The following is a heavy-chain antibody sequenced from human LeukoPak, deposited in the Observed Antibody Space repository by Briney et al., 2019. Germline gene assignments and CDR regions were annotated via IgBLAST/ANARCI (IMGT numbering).Heavy chain of an antibody. CDR1: GGSISNYY. CDR3: ASAGASSGYSPLHY. V-gene: IGHV4-59*01. CDR2: IYHTGST. J-gene: IGHJ4*02. Sequence: SEILSLTCTVSGGSISNYYWSWIRQPPGKGLECIGYIYHTGSTSYNPSLKSRVTISVDTSKNQFSLKLSSVTGADTAVYYCASAGASSGYSPLHYWGQGTLVTVSS. D-gene: IGHD3-22*01.